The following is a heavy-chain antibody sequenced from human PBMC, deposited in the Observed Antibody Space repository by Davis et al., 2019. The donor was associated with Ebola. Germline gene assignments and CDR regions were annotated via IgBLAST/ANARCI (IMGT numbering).Heavy chain of an antibody. CDR3: TNAPQYGDYDY. Sequence: GESLKISCAASGFTFKTYSMNWVRQASGKGLEWVGRIRRKANSYATAYAASVKGRFTISRDDSKNTAYLQMNSLKTEDTAVYYCTNAPQYGDYDYWGQGTLVTVSS. V-gene: IGHV3-73*01. CDR1: GFTFKTYS. CDR2: IRRKANSYAT. D-gene: IGHD4-17*01. J-gene: IGHJ4*02.